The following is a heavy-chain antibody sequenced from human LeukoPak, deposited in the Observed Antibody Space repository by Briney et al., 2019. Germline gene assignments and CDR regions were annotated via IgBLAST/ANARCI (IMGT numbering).Heavy chain of an antibody. CDR3: AREQTRGWPY. Sequence: ASVKLSCKASGGTFSSYAFSWVRQAPGQGLEWMGGVIPIFGTANYAQKFQGRVTITADESTSTTYMELSRLRSEDTALYYCAREQTRGWPYWGQGTLVTVSA. CDR2: VIPIFGTA. J-gene: IGHJ4*02. CDR1: GGTFSSYA. D-gene: IGHD6-19*01. V-gene: IGHV1-69*01.